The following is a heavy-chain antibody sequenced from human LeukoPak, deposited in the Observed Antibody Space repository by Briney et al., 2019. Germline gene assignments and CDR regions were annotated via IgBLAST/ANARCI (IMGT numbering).Heavy chain of an antibody. CDR1: GGSISSYY. CDR2: IYTSGST. CDR3: ARLQGGSYSLDY. J-gene: IGHJ4*02. Sequence: SETLSLTCTVSGGSISSYYWSWIRQPPGKGLEWIGYIYTSGSTNYNPSLKSRVTISVDTPKNQFSLKLSSVTAADTAVYYCARLQGGSYSLDYWGQGTLVTVSS. D-gene: IGHD1-26*01. V-gene: IGHV4-4*09.